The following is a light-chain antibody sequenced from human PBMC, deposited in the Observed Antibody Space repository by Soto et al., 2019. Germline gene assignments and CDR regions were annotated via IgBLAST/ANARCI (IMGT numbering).Light chain of an antibody. V-gene: IGKV1-39*01. CDR3: QQTFITPWT. J-gene: IGKJ1*01. CDR1: QSISSY. CDR2: AAS. Sequence: DIQMTQSPSSLSASVGGRVTTTCRASQSISSYLNWYQQKPGKAPKLLIYAASTLQFGVPSRFSGSGSGTDFTLTISSLQPEDFATYHCQQTFITPWTFGQGTKVDIK.